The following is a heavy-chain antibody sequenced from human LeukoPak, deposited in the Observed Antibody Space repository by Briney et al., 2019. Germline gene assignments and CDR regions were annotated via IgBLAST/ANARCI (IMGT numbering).Heavy chain of an antibody. Sequence: PGGSLRLSCAASGFTVSSSYMSWVRQAPGKGLEWVSPISSSSSYIYYADSVKGRFTISRDNAKNSLYLQMNSLRAEDTAVYYCARGSRNIGQNFDYWGQGTLVTVSS. CDR2: ISSSSSYI. D-gene: IGHD2/OR15-2a*01. CDR1: GFTVSSSY. V-gene: IGHV3-21*01. CDR3: ARGSRNIGQNFDY. J-gene: IGHJ4*02.